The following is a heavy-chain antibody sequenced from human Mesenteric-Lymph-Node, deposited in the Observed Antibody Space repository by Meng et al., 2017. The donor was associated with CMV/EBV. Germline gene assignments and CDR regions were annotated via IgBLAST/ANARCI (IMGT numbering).Heavy chain of an antibody. CDR2: IRYDGSNK. Sequence: GESLKISCAASGFTFNTYAMSWVRQAPGKGLEWVAFIRYDGSNKYYADSVKGRFTISRDNSKNTLYLQMNNLRAEDTAVYYCAKDQRAVTMVREIYYYYGMDVWGQGTTVTVSS. J-gene: IGHJ6*02. CDR1: GFTFNTYA. V-gene: IGHV3-30*02. CDR3: AKDQRAVTMVREIYYYYGMDV. D-gene: IGHD3-10*01.